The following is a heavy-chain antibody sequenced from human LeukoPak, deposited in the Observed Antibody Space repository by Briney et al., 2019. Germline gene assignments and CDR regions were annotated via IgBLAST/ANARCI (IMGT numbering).Heavy chain of an antibody. V-gene: IGHV1-18*01. D-gene: IGHD4-11*01. CDR3: ARGDSNYNYYYYMDV. Sequence: ASVKVSCKASGYTFTSYGISWVRQAPGQGLEWMGWISAYNGNTNYAQKFQGRVTMTRDMSTSTVYMELSSLRSEDTAVYYCARGDSNYNYYYYMDVWGKGTTVTVSS. J-gene: IGHJ6*03. CDR1: GYTFTSYG. CDR2: ISAYNGNT.